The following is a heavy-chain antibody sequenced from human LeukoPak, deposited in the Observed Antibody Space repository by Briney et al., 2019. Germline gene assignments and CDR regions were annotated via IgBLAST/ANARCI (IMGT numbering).Heavy chain of an antibody. CDR2: IIPIFGTA. CDR1: GGTFSSYA. D-gene: IGHD1-26*01. V-gene: IGHV1-69*01. CDR3: ASRSGSYFATPRGSGMDV. J-gene: IGHJ6*02. Sequence: GSSVKVSCKASGGTFSSYAISWVRQAPGQGLEWMGGIIPIFGTANYAQKFQGRVTITADESTSTAYMELSSLRSEDTAVYYCASRSGSYFATPRGSGMDVWGQGTTVTVSS.